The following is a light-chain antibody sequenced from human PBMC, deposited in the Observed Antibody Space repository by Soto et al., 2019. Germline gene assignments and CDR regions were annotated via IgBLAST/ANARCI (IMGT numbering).Light chain of an antibody. Sequence: QSALTQPPSASGSPGQSVTISCTGTSSDIGGFNSVSWYQQHPGKAPKLMIYEVSKRPSGVPDRFSGSRSGSTASPTVSGLQADDEADYYCSSYAASNIWVFGGGTKLTVL. CDR1: SSDIGGFNS. CDR2: EVS. V-gene: IGLV2-8*01. J-gene: IGLJ3*02. CDR3: SSYAASNIWV.